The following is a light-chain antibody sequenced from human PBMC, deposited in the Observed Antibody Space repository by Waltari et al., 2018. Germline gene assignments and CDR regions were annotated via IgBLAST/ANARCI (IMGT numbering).Light chain of an antibody. CDR2: DAS. J-gene: IGKJ3*01. V-gene: IGKV1D-13*01. CDR3: QQFNNYLFT. CDR1: QGISSA. Sequence: AIQLTQSPSSLSASVGDRVTITCRASQGISSALAWYQQKPGQPPKLLIYDASSLESGVPSSFSGSGSGTDFTLTISSLQPEDFATYYCQQFNNYLFTFGPGTKVDIK.